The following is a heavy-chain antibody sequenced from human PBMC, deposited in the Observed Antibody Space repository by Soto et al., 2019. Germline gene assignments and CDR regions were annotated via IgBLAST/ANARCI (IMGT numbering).Heavy chain of an antibody. CDR3: AKDGTANYYDSSGYYYFDY. J-gene: IGHJ4*02. Sequence: GGSLRLSCAASGFTFSSYAMSWVRQAPGKGLEWVSAISGSGGSTYYADSVKGRFTISRDNSKNTLYLQMNSLRAEDTAVYYCAKDGTANYYDSSGYYYFDYWGQGTLVTVS. CDR1: GFTFSSYA. D-gene: IGHD3-22*01. V-gene: IGHV3-23*01. CDR2: ISGSGGST.